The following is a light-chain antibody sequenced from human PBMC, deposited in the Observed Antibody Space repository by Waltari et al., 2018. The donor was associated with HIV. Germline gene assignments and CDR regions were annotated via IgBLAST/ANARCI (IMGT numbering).Light chain of an antibody. J-gene: IGLJ2*01. Sequence: QSALTQPASVSGSPGQSITISCIGTSGDVGGYDYVSWYQQHPVKVPKLLICDVTKRPSGVADVFSGSKAGNTASRTISGRQADDEAAYYCGSDDSTVLFGGGTKLTVL. CDR2: DVT. V-gene: IGLV2-11*01. CDR1: SGDVGGYDY. CDR3: GSDDSTVL.